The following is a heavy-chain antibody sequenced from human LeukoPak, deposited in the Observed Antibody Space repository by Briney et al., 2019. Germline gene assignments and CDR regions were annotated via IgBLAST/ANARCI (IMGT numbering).Heavy chain of an antibody. V-gene: IGHV3-7*01. J-gene: IGHJ4*02. CDR1: GFTFSNNW. D-gene: IGHD2/OR15-2a*01. CDR3: AGGNQFDY. CDR2: IKQDGSEI. Sequence: GGSLRVSCAASGFTFSNNWKAWVRQAPGKGLEWVANIKQDGSEIYYVDSVKGRFTISRDNAKNSVYLQMTSLRAEDTAVYYCAGGNQFDYWGQGVLVTVSS.